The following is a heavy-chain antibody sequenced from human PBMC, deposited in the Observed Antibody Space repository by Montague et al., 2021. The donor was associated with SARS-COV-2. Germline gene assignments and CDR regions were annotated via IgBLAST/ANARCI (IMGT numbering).Heavy chain of an antibody. D-gene: IGHD3-3*01. J-gene: IGHJ5*02. CDR2: IYYSGST. Sequence: SETLSLTCTVSGGSVSSGSYYWSWIRQPPGKGLEWIGDIYYSGSTNNNPSLKSRVTISVDTSKNQFSLKLSSVTAADTAVYYCAREEGSRGFCSGYGGHWFDPWGQGTLVTVSS. CDR1: GGSVSSGSYY. V-gene: IGHV4-61*01. CDR3: AREEGSRGFCSGYGGHWFDP.